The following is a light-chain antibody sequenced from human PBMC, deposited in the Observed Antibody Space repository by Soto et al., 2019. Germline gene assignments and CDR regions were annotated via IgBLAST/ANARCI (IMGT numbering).Light chain of an antibody. CDR1: QSVSSD. Sequence: EIVMTQSPAILSVSPGERATLSCRASQSVSSDLAWYQHKPGQAPRLLIYGASTRATGIPARFSGRGSGTEFTLTISSLQSVDFAVYYCQQYDNWPQTFSQGTKVDIK. J-gene: IGKJ1*01. V-gene: IGKV3-15*01. CDR2: GAS. CDR3: QQYDNWPQT.